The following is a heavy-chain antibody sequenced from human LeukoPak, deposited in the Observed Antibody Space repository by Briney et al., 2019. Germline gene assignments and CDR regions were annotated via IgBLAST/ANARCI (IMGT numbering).Heavy chain of an antibody. CDR2: IYYSGST. V-gene: IGHV4-59*01. D-gene: IGHD4-17*01. CDR1: GGSISTYY. Sequence: PSQTLPLTCTVSGGSISTYYWSWIRQPPGKGLEWIGYIYYSGSTNYNPSLKSRVTISVDTPKNQFSLKLSSVTAADTAVYYCARATTVTSFDYWGQGTLVTVSS. CDR3: ARATTVTSFDY. J-gene: IGHJ4*02.